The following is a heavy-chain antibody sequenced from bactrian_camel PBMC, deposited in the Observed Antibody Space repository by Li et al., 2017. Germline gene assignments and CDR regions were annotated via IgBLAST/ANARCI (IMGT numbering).Heavy chain of an antibody. CDR2: LNTGNNY. CDR1: TPIDARCG. J-gene: IGHJ4*01. Sequence: HVQLVESGGGSVQAGGSLKLTCTSSTPIDARCGFSWHRQAPGKERKFIASLNTGNNYAYINDVRGRFTISHLYGGNTFYLFMDNLKPEDSGAYEYWGQGTQVTVS. V-gene: IGHV3S55*01.